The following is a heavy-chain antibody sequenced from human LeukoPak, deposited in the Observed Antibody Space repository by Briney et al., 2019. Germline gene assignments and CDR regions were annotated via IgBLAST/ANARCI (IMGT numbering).Heavy chain of an antibody. V-gene: IGHV3-11*06. CDR1: GFIFSDYY. D-gene: IGHD1-26*01. J-gene: IGHJ4*02. CDR3: ARVGNSGSYFSPFDY. Sequence: PGGSLRLSWAASGFIFSDYYMSWIRQAPGKGLEWVSYISGSSRIYTNYADSVKGRFTISRDNAKNSLYLQMNSLRAEDTAVYYCARVGNSGSYFSPFDYWGQGTLVTVSS. CDR2: ISGSSRIYT.